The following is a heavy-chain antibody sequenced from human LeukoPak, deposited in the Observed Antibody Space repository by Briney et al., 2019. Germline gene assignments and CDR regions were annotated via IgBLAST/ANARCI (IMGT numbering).Heavy chain of an antibody. D-gene: IGHD6-19*01. CDR1: GFTFTSSA. V-gene: IGHV1-58*02. Sequence: SVKVSCKASGFTFTSSAMQWVRQARGQRLEWIGWIVVGSGNTNYARKFQERVTITRDMSTSTAYMELSSLRSEDTAVYYCAALLAVAGTFDYWGQGTLVTVSS. J-gene: IGHJ4*02. CDR3: AALLAVAGTFDY. CDR2: IVVGSGNT.